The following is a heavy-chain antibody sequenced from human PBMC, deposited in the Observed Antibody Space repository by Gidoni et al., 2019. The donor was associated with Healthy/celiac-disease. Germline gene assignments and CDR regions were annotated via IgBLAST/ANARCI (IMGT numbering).Heavy chain of an antibody. V-gene: IGHV3-9*01. J-gene: IGHJ4*02. CDR3: AKARGGGECGAYFDY. D-gene: IGHD2-21*01. Sequence: DVKLVESEGVLVQPCRSIRLSCSVSGFTFDDYAMHWVRQAPGKGLEGVSGISWNSGSIGYADSVKGRFTISRDNAKNSLDLQMNSLRAEDTDLYYWAKARGGGECGAYFDYWGQGTLVTVSS. CDR1: GFTFDDYA. CDR2: ISWNSGSI.